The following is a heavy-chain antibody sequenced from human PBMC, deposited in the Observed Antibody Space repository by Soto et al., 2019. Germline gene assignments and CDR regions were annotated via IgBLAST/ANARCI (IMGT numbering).Heavy chain of an antibody. Sequence: GGSLRLSCAASGFTFSSYGMHWVRQAPGKGLEWVAVISYDGSNKYYADSVKGRFTISRDNSKNTLYLQMNSLRAEDTAVYYCAKDYYDSSGYYFDYWGQGTLVTVSS. J-gene: IGHJ4*02. D-gene: IGHD3-22*01. CDR1: GFTFSSYG. CDR2: ISYDGSNK. V-gene: IGHV3-30*18. CDR3: AKDYYDSSGYYFDY.